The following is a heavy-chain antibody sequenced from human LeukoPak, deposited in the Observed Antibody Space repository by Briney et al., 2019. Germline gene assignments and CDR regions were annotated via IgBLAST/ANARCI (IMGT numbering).Heavy chain of an antibody. V-gene: IGHV3-66*01. CDR3: ATRGLSGYYYGMDV. J-gene: IGHJ6*01. CDR2: IYSGGST. CDR1: GFTVSRNY. D-gene: IGHD3/OR15-3a*01. Sequence: GGSLRLSCAASGFTVSRNYMSWARLAPGKGLEWVANIYSGGSTHYEDSVKGRFAISRDKSKNKVYLQMNNLRAEETAVYYCATRGLSGYYYGMDVWGQATTVTVCS.